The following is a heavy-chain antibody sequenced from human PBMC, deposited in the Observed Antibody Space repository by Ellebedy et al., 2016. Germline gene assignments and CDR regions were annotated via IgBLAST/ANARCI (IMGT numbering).Heavy chain of an antibody. D-gene: IGHD3-10*01. CDR2: MNQDGSQK. CDR3: TRDHRGERLFDY. CDR1: GFTLSTYW. Sequence: GESLKISCTASGFTLSTYWMTWVRRAPGKGLEWVANMNQDGSQKNYVDSVKGRFTISRDNAKNSLYLQMNGLGAEDTAVYYCTRDHRGERLFDYWGQGTLVTVSS. V-gene: IGHV3-7*03. J-gene: IGHJ4*02.